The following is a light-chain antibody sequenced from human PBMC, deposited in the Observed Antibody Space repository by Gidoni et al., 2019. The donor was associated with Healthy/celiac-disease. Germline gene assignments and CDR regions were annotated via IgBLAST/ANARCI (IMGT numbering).Light chain of an antibody. Sequence: IVFPPPPGTLSLSPGERATLSCRASQSVSSSYLAWYQQKPGQAPRLLIYGASSRATGIPDRFSGSGSGTDFTLTISRLEPEDVAVYYCQQYGSSPAFGQGTKVEIK. CDR2: GAS. V-gene: IGKV3-20*01. CDR1: QSVSSSY. CDR3: QQYGSSPA. J-gene: IGKJ1*01.